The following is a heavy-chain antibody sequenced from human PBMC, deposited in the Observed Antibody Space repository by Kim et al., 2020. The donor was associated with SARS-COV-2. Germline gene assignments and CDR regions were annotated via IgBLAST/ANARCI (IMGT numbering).Heavy chain of an antibody. CDR2: INPISGDI. V-gene: IGHV1-2*06. Sequence: ASVKVSCKASGYTFTDYYMHWVRQAPGQGLEWMGRINPISGDIHYAQQFQGRITMTRDTSISTAYMELSRLRSDDTAVYYCARDKFYSDASGSENMDVWGQGTTVTVSS. D-gene: IGHD3-10*01. J-gene: IGHJ6*02. CDR3: ARDKFYSDASGSENMDV. CDR1: GYTFTDYY.